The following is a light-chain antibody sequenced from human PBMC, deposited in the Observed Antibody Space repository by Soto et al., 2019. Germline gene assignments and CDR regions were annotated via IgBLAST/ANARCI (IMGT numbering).Light chain of an antibody. CDR3: CSYAGSSTWV. V-gene: IGLV2-23*01. Sequence: QSVLTQPASVSGSPGQSITISCTGTSSDVGSYNLVSWFQQHPDKAPKLMIYEGSKRPSGVSNRFSGSKSGKTASLTISGLQAEDEADYYCCSYAGSSTWVFGGGTKLTVL. CDR2: EGS. CDR1: SSDVGSYNL. J-gene: IGLJ3*02.